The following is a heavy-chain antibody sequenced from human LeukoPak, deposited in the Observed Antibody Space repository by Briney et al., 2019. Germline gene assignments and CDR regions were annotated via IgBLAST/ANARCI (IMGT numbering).Heavy chain of an antibody. Sequence: PSETLSLTCAVYGGSFSGYYWSWIRQPPGKGLEWIGEINHSGSTNYNPSLKSRATISVDTSKNQFSLKLSSVTAADTAVYYCARGSGWSPIDYWGQGTLVTVSS. J-gene: IGHJ4*02. V-gene: IGHV4-34*01. D-gene: IGHD6-19*01. CDR2: INHSGST. CDR3: ARGSGWSPIDY. CDR1: GGSFSGYY.